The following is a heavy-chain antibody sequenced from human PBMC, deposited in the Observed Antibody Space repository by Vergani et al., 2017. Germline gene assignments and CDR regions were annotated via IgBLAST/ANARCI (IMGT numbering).Heavy chain of an antibody. D-gene: IGHD1-20*01. CDR2: ISASGAPT. CDR1: GFIFSTYA. Sequence: EVQLVESGGGLVQTGRSLRLSCAASGFIFSTYAMSWVRQAPGKGLEWVSGISASGAPTYYADSVKGRVTISRNNSKNTLYLQMNSLRVEDTAVYYCARTYGTYDWFDYWGQRTLVTVSS. CDR3: ARTYGTYDWFDY. J-gene: IGHJ4*01. V-gene: IGHV3-23*04.